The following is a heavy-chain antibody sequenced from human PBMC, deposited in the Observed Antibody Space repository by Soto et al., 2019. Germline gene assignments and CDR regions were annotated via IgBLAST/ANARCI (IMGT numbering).Heavy chain of an antibody. CDR1: GGSFSGYY. V-gene: IGHV4-34*01. Sequence: QVQLQQWGAGLLKPSETLSLTCAVYGGSFSGYYWTWIRQSPEKGLEWIGEVNHSGTTYYNPSLKTRVTISVHTPKNQFSLKMSSVTAADTAVYYCARYAAEVTTFFDHWGQGTLVTVSS. CDR2: VNHSGTT. D-gene: IGHD4-17*01. J-gene: IGHJ4*02. CDR3: ARYAAEVTTFFDH.